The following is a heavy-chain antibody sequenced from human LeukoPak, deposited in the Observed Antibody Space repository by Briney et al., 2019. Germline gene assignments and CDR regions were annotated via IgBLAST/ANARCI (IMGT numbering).Heavy chain of an antibody. CDR2: IYYSGST. D-gene: IGHD3-10*01. J-gene: IGHJ4*02. CDR3: ARAQPVYPGAFDY. Sequence: PSETLSLTCTVSGGSISSYYWSWIRQPPGKGLEWIGYIYYSGSTNYNPSLKSRVTISVDTSKNQFSLKLSSVTAADTAMYYCARAQPVYPGAFDYWGQGTLVTVSS. CDR1: GGSISSYY. V-gene: IGHV4-59*01.